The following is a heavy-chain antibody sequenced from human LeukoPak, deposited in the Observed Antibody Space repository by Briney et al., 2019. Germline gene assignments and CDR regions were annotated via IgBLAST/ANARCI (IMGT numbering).Heavy chain of an antibody. CDR1: GFTFSTFA. CDR3: ARGMADCTGGRCYSDYSYGMDV. J-gene: IGHJ6*02. V-gene: IGHV3-23*01. D-gene: IGHD2-15*01. Sequence: GTSLRLSCAASGFTFSTFAMNWVRQAPGKGLEWVSAISRLGGDTYYADSVEGRFTISRVNSKNTVYLQMNSLRADDTAVYYCARGMADCTGGRCYSDYSYGMDVWGQGTTVTVSS. CDR2: ISRLGGDT.